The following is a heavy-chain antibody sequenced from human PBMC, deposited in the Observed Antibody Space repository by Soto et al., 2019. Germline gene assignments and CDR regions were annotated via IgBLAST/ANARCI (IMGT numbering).Heavy chain of an antibody. V-gene: IGHV4-30-2*01. CDR2: IYLGGST. CDR1: GASVTRHGNC. Sequence: QGQLRESGSGLVEPSQTLSLTCSVSGASVTRHGNCWTWIRQPPGKGLGFVASIYLGGSTFYNPSLRSRVTISLVRSKSQFSRKLTSVTAADTAVYYCARDVDGYSQFDDWGQGTLVTVSS. J-gene: IGHJ4*02. CDR3: ARDVDGYSQFDD. D-gene: IGHD4-4*01.